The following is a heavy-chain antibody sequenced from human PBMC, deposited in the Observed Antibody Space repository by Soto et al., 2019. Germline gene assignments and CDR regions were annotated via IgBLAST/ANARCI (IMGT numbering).Heavy chain of an antibody. CDR2: VDPEDCET. V-gene: IGHV1-69-2*01. CDR3: ATTTAVIVAQGPMDV. J-gene: IGHJ6*04. D-gene: IGHD2-21*01. CDR1: GFKFIDYY. Sequence: EVQLVQSGAEVKKPGATVKISCKVSGFKFIDYYLYWVQQAPGKALEWMGRVDPEDCETVYSEKFQGRLTITADTPRDIAHMELIGLRSEDTAVYFCATTTAVIVAQGPMDVCGKGTTVIVSS.